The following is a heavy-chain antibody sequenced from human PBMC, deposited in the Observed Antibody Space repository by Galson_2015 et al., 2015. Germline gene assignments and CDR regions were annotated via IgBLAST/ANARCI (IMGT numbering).Heavy chain of an antibody. Sequence: SLRLSCAASGFTFNSYAMSWVRQAPGKGLERVSGISGTGGSRWYADSVKGRFTISRDTSKNTLYLQMNSLRAEDTAVYFCAKEAYFYGSGSYFLDYYYYYYIDVWGTGTTVTVSS. V-gene: IGHV3-23*01. CDR3: AKEAYFYGSGSYFLDYYYYYYIDV. CDR1: GFTFNSYA. D-gene: IGHD3-10*01. J-gene: IGHJ6*03. CDR2: ISGTGGSR.